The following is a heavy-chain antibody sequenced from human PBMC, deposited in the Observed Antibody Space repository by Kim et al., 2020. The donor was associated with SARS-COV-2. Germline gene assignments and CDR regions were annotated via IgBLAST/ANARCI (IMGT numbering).Heavy chain of an antibody. CDR3: AREWEWPGSFQH. CDR2: IIPIFGTA. D-gene: IGHD3-3*01. CDR1: GGTFSSYA. J-gene: IGHJ1*01. Sequence: ASVKVSCKASGGTFSSYAISWVRQAPGQGLEWMGGIIPIFGTANYAQKFQVRVTITADESTSTAYMELSSLRSEDTAVYYCAREWEWPGSFQHWGQGTLVTVSS. V-gene: IGHV1-69*13.